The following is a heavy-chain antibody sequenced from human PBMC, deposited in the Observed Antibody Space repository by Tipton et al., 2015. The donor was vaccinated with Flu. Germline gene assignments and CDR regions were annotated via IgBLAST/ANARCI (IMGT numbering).Heavy chain of an antibody. CDR3: ARRDFSNYVSEPRNWFDF. CDR2: IYISGST. CDR1: GGSITSDDYY. Sequence: TLSLTCTVSGGSITSDDYYWNWPRQPAGKGLEWIARIYISGSTNYNPSLRSRVSISLDTSKNQFSLKLSSVTAADTAIYFCARRDFSNYVSEPRNWFDFWGQGTLVTVSS. D-gene: IGHD4-11*01. V-gene: IGHV4-61*02. J-gene: IGHJ5*01.